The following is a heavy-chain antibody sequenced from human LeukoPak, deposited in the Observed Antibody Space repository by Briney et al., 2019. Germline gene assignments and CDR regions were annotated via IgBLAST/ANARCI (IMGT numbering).Heavy chain of an antibody. CDR3: ARDLWGPDFDY. Sequence: ASVKVSCKASGYTFIGYYMHWVRQAPGQGLEWMGRINPNSGGTNYAQKFQGRVTITRDTSASTAYMELSSLRSEDTAVYYCARDLWGPDFDYWGQGTLVTVSS. J-gene: IGHJ4*02. D-gene: IGHD2/OR15-2a*01. V-gene: IGHV1-2*06. CDR2: INPNSGGT. CDR1: GYTFIGYY.